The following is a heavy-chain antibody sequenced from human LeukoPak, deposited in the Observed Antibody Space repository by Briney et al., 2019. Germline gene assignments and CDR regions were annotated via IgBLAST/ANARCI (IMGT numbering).Heavy chain of an antibody. CDR2: TNPNSGGT. Sequence: ASVKVSCKASGYSFIGYYMHWVRQAPGQWLEWMGWTNPNSGGTNYAQKFQGWVTMTRDTSISTAYMELSRLRSDDTAVYYCARDNTFDYWGQGTLVTVSS. J-gene: IGHJ4*02. CDR1: GYSFIGYY. V-gene: IGHV1-2*04. CDR3: ARDNTFDY.